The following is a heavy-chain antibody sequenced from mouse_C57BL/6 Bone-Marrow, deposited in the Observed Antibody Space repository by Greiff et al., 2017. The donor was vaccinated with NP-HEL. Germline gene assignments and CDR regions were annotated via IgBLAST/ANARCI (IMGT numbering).Heavy chain of an antibody. V-gene: IGHV1-69*01. CDR1: GYTFTSYW. J-gene: IGHJ2*01. D-gene: IGHD1-1*01. CDR2: IDPSDSYT. Sequence: QVQLQQPGAELVMPGASVKLSCKASGYTFTSYWMHWVKQRPGQGLEWIGEIDPSDSYTNYNQKFKGKSTLTVDKSSSTAYMQLSSLTSEDSAVYYCAREHYYGSPYYFDYWGQGTTLTVSS. CDR3: AREHYYGSPYYFDY.